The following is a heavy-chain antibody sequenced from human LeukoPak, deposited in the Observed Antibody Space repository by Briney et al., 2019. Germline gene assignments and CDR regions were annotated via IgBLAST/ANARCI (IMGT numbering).Heavy chain of an antibody. CDR3: ASPPLDYDYGDLRSGEVLHGY. CDR1: GFTFSDYY. J-gene: IGHJ4*02. CDR2: ISSSGSTI. Sequence: PGGSLRLSCAASGFTFSDYYMSWIRQAPGKGLEWVSYISSSGSTIYYADSVKGRFTIPRDNAKNSLYLQMNSLRAEDTAVYYCASPPLDYDYGDLRSGEVLHGYWGQGTLVTVSS. D-gene: IGHD4-17*01. V-gene: IGHV3-11*01.